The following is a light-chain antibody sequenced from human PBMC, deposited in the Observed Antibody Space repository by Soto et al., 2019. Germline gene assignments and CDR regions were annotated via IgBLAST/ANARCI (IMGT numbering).Light chain of an antibody. CDR1: QTISSW. V-gene: IGKV1-5*02. CDR3: QQYHEYW. J-gene: IGKJ1*01. CDR2: DAS. Sequence: DIQMTQSPSTLSGSVGDRVTIICRASQTISSWLAWYQQKPGKAPKLLIYDASSLESGVPSRFSGSGSGTEFTLTISSLQPDDFATYYCQQYHEYWFGQGTKVDIK.